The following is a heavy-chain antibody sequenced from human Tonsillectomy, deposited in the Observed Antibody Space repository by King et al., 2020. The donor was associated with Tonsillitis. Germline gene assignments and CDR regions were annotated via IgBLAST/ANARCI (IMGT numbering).Heavy chain of an antibody. J-gene: IGHJ4*02. CDR3: ARGPDTDVTLDY. D-gene: IGHD4-23*01. CDR1: GFTFSSYW. Sequence: VQLVESGGGVVQPGGSLRLSCAASGFTFSSYWMHWVRQAPGKGLVWVSQIRSDGSTIRYADSVKGRFTISRGNAKNTLYLQMNSLRAEDTAVYFCARGPDTDVTLDYWGQGTLVTVSS. CDR2: IRSDGSTI. V-gene: IGHV3-74*01.